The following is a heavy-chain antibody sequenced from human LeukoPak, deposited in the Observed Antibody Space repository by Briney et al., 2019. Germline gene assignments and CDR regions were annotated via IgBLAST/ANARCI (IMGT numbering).Heavy chain of an antibody. CDR2: INHSGST. V-gene: IGHV4-34*01. Sequence: PSETLSLTCAVYGGSFSGYYWSWIRQPPGKGLEWIGEINHSGSTNYNPSLKSRVTISVDTSKNQFSLKLSSVTAADTAVYYCAQTVNYYYYYMDVWGKGTTVTVSS. CDR3: AQTVNYYYYYMDV. J-gene: IGHJ6*03. D-gene: IGHD4-17*01. CDR1: GGSFSGYY.